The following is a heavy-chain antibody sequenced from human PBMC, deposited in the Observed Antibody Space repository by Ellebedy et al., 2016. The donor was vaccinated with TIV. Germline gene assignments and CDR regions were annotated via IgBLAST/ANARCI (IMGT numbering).Heavy chain of an antibody. Sequence: PGGSLRLSCAGSGYSFSSYAMSWVRQAPGKGLEWVSGVNAGGVVIAYVDSVKGRFTISRDNSRNTLSLQMNSLRAEDTAIYYCASSRYHYYVGNTVFAYWGQGILVTVSS. D-gene: IGHD3-10*02. CDR2: VNAGGVVI. CDR3: ASSRYHYYVGNTVFAY. CDR1: GYSFSSYA. J-gene: IGHJ4*02. V-gene: IGHV3-23*01.